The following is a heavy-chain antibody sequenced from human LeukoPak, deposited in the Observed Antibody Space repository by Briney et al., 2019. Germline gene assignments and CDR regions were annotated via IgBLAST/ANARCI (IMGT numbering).Heavy chain of an antibody. J-gene: IGHJ4*02. CDR2: ISGSGGST. CDR3: AKVSWDVGFFRGRWPPIDY. D-gene: IGHD3-3*01. Sequence: GGSLRLSCAASGFTFSSYAMSWVRQAPGKGLEWVSAISGSGGSTYYADSVKGRFTISRDNSKNTLYLQMNSLRAEDTAVYYCAKVSWDVGFFRGRWPPIDYWGQGTLVTVSS. V-gene: IGHV3-23*01. CDR1: GFTFSSYA.